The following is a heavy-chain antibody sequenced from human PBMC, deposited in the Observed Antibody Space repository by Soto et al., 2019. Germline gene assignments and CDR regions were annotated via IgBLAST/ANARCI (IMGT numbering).Heavy chain of an antibody. D-gene: IGHD3-10*01. Sequence: PSETLSLTCAVYGGSFSGYYWSWIRQPPGKGLEWIGEINHSGSTNYNPSLKSRVTISVDTSKNQFSLKLSSVTAADTAVYYCARGLPRYYYGSGSYGHWGQGTLVTVSS. J-gene: IGHJ4*02. V-gene: IGHV4-34*01. CDR1: GGSFSGYY. CDR3: ARGLPRYYYGSGSYGH. CDR2: INHSGST.